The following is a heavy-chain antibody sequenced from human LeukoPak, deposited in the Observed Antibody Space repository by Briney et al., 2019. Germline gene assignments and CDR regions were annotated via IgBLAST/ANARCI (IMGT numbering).Heavy chain of an antibody. J-gene: IGHJ4*02. CDR2: ISWNSGSI. Sequence: HPGGSLRLSCAASGFTFDDYAMHWVRQAPGKGLEWVPGISWNSGSIGYADSVKGRFTISRDNAKNSLYLQMNGLRAEDTAVYYCARDREYSSGYLDYWGQGTLVTVSS. D-gene: IGHD6-19*01. V-gene: IGHV3-9*01. CDR3: ARDREYSSGYLDY. CDR1: GFTFDDYA.